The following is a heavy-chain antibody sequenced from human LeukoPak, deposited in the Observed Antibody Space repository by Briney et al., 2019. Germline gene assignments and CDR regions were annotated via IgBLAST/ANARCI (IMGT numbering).Heavy chain of an antibody. V-gene: IGHV4-59*01. CDR1: GGSISSYY. CDR3: ARGTITGRYNWFDP. Sequence: SETLSLTCTVSGGSISSYYWSWIRQPPGKGLEWIGYIYYSGSTNYNPSLKSRVTISVDTSKNQFSLKLSSVTAADTAVYYCARGTITGRYNWFDPWGQGTLVTVSS. CDR2: IYYSGST. D-gene: IGHD1-14*01. J-gene: IGHJ5*02.